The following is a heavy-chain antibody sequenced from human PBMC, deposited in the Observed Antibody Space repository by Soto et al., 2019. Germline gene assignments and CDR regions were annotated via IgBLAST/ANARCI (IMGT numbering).Heavy chain of an antibody. V-gene: IGHV4-4*02. CDR3: AGGRDYDY. Sequence: VQLTESGPGLVRPSGTLSLTCDASGGSITTSVLWTWVRQFPGRGLEWIGEIAHDGPTNYNPSLSGRVTMSVDLSNSQFSLNVASVNDGDTAVYFCAGGRDYDYWGQGTLVTVSS. CDR1: GGSITTSVL. D-gene: IGHD1-26*01. J-gene: IGHJ4*02. CDR2: IAHDGPT.